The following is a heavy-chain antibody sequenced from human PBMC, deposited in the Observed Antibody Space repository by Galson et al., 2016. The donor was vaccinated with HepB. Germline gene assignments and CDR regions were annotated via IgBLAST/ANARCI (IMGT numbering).Heavy chain of an antibody. CDR2: ISGSNGNT. J-gene: IGHJ4*02. Sequence: SVKVSCKAPGDTFSRYGFTWVRQAPGHGLEWMGWISGSNGNTKYAQKFKGRVTMTTDTSSKTAYMELRSLKSDDTAVYYCVRIYPLGATFDFDYWGQGTLVTVSS. V-gene: IGHV1-18*04. D-gene: IGHD1-26*01. CDR3: VRIYPLGATFDFDY. CDR1: GDTFSRYG.